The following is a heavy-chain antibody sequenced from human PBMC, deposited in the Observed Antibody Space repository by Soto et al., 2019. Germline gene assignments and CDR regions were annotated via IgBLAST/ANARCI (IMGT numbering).Heavy chain of an antibody. J-gene: IGHJ4*02. D-gene: IGHD6-19*01. CDR1: GFPFSYYA. CDR3: ATPLTIAVAGSFHY. CDR2: ISGSGGST. Sequence: GSLRLSCAASGFPFSYYAMSWVRQAPGKGLEWVSDISGSGGSTYHADSVKGRFTISRDNSKNTLYLQMNSLRAEDTAVYYCATPLTIAVAGSFHYWGQGSLVTVSS. V-gene: IGHV3-23*01.